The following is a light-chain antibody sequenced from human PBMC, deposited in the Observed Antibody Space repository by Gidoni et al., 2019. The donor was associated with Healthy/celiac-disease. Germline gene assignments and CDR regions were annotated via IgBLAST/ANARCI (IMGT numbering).Light chain of an antibody. CDR1: QDISNY. Sequence: DIQMTQSPSSLSASVGDRVTITCQASQDISNYLNWYQQKPGKAPKLLIYDASNLETGVPSRFSGSGSGTDFTFTIRSLQPEDIATYYCQQYDNPPWTFGQGTKVEIK. V-gene: IGKV1-33*01. CDR3: QQYDNPPWT. CDR2: DAS. J-gene: IGKJ1*01.